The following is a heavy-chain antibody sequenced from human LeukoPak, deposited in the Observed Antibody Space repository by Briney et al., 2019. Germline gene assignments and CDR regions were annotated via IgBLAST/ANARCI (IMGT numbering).Heavy chain of an antibody. Sequence: ASVRVSCKASGGSFSSYAISWVRQAPGQGLEWVGRIIPILAITNYAQKFQARVTITADKSTSTAYMELRSLRSEDTAVYFCARELELSETFDYWGQGTLVTVSS. CDR3: ARELELSETFDY. V-gene: IGHV1-69*04. CDR1: GGSFSSYA. D-gene: IGHD1-26*01. J-gene: IGHJ4*02. CDR2: IIPILAIT.